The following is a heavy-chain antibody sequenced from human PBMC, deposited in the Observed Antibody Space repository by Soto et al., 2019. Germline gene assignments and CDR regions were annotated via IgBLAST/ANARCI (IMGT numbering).Heavy chain of an antibody. CDR1: GFSLSTSGVA. CDR3: AHRLSENNYGYSRAYYFDS. V-gene: IGHV2-5*01. D-gene: IGHD5-18*01. Sequence: QITLKESGPMLVNPTQTLTLTCTFSGFSLSTSGVAVGWIRQPPGKALEWLAIIHWNDDKRYSPSLRNRLTITKDTSKNQVVLTMTNMDPLDTATYYCAHRLSENNYGYSRAYYFDSWGQGILVTVSS. J-gene: IGHJ4*02. CDR2: IHWNDDK.